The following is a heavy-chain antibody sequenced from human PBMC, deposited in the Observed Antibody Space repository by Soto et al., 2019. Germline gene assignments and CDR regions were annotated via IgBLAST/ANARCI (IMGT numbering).Heavy chain of an antibody. J-gene: IGHJ4*02. Sequence: PSETLSLTCTVSGGSISNYYWSWIRQPPGKGLEWIGYIYHSVSTNYNPSLKSRVTISVDTSKNQFSLKLSSVTAADTAVYYCARLNYFDSSGRPFDYWGQGILVTVS. V-gene: IGHV4-59*01. D-gene: IGHD3-22*01. CDR3: ARLNYFDSSGRPFDY. CDR1: GGSISNYY. CDR2: IYHSVST.